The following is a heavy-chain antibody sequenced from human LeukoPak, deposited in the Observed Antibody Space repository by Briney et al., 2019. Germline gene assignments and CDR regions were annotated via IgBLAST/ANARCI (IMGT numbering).Heavy chain of an antibody. J-gene: IGHJ4*02. CDR1: GGSISSSGYY. Sequence: SETLSLTCTVSGGSISSSGYYWGWIRQPPGKGLEWIGTIYYSGGSYYNPSLKSRVTISVDPSNNQFSLKLSSVTAADTAVYYCARSGSGYYYGSGSYFDYWGQGALVTVSS. V-gene: IGHV4-39*01. CDR3: ARSGSGYYYGSGSYFDY. D-gene: IGHD3-10*01. CDR2: IYYSGGS.